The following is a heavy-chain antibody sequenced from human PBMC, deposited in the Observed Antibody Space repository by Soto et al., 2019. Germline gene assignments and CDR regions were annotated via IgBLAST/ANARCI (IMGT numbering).Heavy chain of an antibody. J-gene: IGHJ5*02. CDR1: GGSISSYY. CDR2: IYYSGSA. V-gene: IGHV4-59*01. CDR3: ARVGCSSTSCYAWDNWFDP. D-gene: IGHD2-2*01. Sequence: PSETLSLTCSVSGGSISSYYWSWIRQPPGKGLEWVGYIYYSGSAKYNPSLKSRVTISVDTSKNQFSLKLSSVTAADTAVYYCARVGCSSTSCYAWDNWFDPWGQGTLVTAPQ.